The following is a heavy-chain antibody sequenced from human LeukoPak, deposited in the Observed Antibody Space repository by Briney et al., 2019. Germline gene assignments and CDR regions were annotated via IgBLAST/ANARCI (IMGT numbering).Heavy chain of an antibody. Sequence: PSETLSLTCAVSGSSVSSGYHWGWLRQPPGKGLEWIDSVYQSGKTYHSPSLKGRVTLSIDTSKNQFSLKLSHVTAADTAVYYCAREGGGGGHAADSWGQGMMVIVSS. CDR1: GSSVSSGYH. CDR2: VYQSGKT. J-gene: IGHJ4*02. V-gene: IGHV4-38-2*02. CDR3: AREGGGGGHAADS. D-gene: IGHD5-12*01.